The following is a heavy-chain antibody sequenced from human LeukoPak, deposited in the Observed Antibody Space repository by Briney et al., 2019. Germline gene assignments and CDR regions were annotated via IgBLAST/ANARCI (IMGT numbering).Heavy chain of an antibody. J-gene: IGHJ3*02. CDR1: GLTVSSNY. CDR2: FYRGGDT. CDR3: ARVIRSAIVVVPPPPNAFDI. V-gene: IGHV3-53*01. Sequence: GGSLRLSCAVSGLTVSSNYMSWVRQAPGKGVEWVSVFYRGGDTYYGDSVKGRFTISRDSSKNTLYLQMNNLRAEDTAVYYCARVIRSAIVVVPPPPNAFDIWGQGTMVTVSS. D-gene: IGHD2-2*01.